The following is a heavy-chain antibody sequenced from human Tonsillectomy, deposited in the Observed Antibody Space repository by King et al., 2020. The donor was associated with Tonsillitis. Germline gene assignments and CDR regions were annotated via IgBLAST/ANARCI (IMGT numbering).Heavy chain of an antibody. D-gene: IGHD3-22*01. CDR3: ARARASSGSSRYYYYYYGMDV. CDR2: IKQDGSEK. V-gene: IGHV3-7*01. J-gene: IGHJ6*02. CDR1: GFTFSSYW. Sequence: VQLVESGGGLVEPGGSLRLSCAASGFTFSSYWMSWVRQAPGKGLEWVANIKQDGSEKYYVDSVKGRFTISRDNAKNSLYLQMNSRRAEDTAVYYCARARASSGSSRYYYYYYGMDVWGQGTTVTVSS.